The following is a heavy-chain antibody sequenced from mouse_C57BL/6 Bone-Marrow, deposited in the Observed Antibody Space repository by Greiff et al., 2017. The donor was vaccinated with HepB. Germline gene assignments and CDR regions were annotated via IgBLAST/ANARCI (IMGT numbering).Heavy chain of an antibody. D-gene: IGHD4-1*01. J-gene: IGHJ2*01. CDR2: IDPSDSYT. CDR3: ARSVNWDYYFDD. CDR1: GYTFTSYW. Sequence: QVQLQQPGAELVMPGASVKLSCKASGYTFTSYWMHWVKQRPGQGLEWIGEIDPSDSYTNYNQKFKGKSTLTVDKSSSTAYMQLSSLTSEDSAVYYCARSVNWDYYFDDWGQGTTLTVSS. V-gene: IGHV1-69*01.